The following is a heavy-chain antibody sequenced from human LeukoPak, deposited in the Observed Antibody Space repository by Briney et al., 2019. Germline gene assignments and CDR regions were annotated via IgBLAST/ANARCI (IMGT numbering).Heavy chain of an antibody. V-gene: IGHV3-9*01. D-gene: IGHD4/OR15-4a*01. Sequence: GGSLRLSCAASGFTFDDYAMHWVRPAPGKGLEWVSGISWNSGSIGYADSVKGRFTISRDNAKNSLYLQMNSLRAEDTALYYCAKDPGWGAASGYFDYWGQGTLVTVSS. J-gene: IGHJ4*02. CDR2: ISWNSGSI. CDR3: AKDPGWGAASGYFDY. CDR1: GFTFDDYA.